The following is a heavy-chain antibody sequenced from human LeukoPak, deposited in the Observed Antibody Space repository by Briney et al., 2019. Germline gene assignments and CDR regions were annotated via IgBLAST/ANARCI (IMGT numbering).Heavy chain of an antibody. Sequence: GGSLRLSCAASGFSFPSYAMSWVRQAPGKRLEWVSIVVAGTSSTFYAASVKGRFTISRDDSKKMLYLQMNSLRVEDTAIYYCAKGKVYHDGAIDIWGQGTTVAVAS. J-gene: IGHJ3*02. D-gene: IGHD3-22*01. CDR2: VVAGTSST. V-gene: IGHV3-23*01. CDR3: AKGKVYHDGAIDI. CDR1: GFSFPSYA.